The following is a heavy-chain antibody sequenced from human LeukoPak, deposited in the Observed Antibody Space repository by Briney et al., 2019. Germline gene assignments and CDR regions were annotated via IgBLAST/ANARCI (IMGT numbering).Heavy chain of an antibody. V-gene: IGHV1-8*01. CDR3: ARGGRTREWLSFY. Sequence: ATVKVSCKASGYTFTSYDIDWVRQATGQGLEWMGWMNPNSGNTGYAQKFQGRVTMTRNTSISTAYMELSSLRSEDTAVYYCARGGRTREWLSFYWGQGTLVTVSS. CDR2: MNPNSGNT. D-gene: IGHD3-3*01. J-gene: IGHJ4*02. CDR1: GYTFTSYD.